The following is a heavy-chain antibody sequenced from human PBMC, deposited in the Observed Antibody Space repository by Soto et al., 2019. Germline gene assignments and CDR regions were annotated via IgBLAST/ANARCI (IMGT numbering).Heavy chain of an antibody. Sequence: GGSLRLSCAASGFTFSSYGMHWVRQAPGKGLEWVAVIWYDGSNKYYADSVKGRFTISRDNSKNTLYLQMNSLRAEDTAVYYCARDGLSSSWQQVTPGDYYYYYGMDVWGQGTTVTVSS. J-gene: IGHJ6*02. CDR2: IWYDGSNK. CDR1: GFTFSSYG. D-gene: IGHD6-13*01. V-gene: IGHV3-33*01. CDR3: ARDGLSSSWQQVTPGDYYYYYGMDV.